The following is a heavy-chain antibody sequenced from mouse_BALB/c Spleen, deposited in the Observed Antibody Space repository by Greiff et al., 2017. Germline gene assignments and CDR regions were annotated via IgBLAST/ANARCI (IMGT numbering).Heavy chain of an antibody. Sequence: QVQLKESGPGLVAPSQSLSITCTVSGFSLTSYGVHWVRQPPGKGLEWLGVIWAGGSTNYNSALMSRLSISKDNSKSQVFLKMNSLQTDDTAMYYCSYGSSYDYAMDYWGQGTSVTGSS. CDR3: SYGSSYDYAMDY. V-gene: IGHV2-9*02. CDR1: GFSLTSYG. J-gene: IGHJ4*01. CDR2: IWAGGST. D-gene: IGHD1-1*01.